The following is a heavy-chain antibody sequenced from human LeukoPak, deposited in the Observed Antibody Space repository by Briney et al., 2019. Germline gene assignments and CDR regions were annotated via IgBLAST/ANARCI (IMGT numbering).Heavy chain of an antibody. CDR2: INHSGST. CDR3: ARLINTEHPFDY. V-gene: IGHV4-34*01. J-gene: IGHJ4*02. Sequence: SETLSLTCAVYGGSFSGYYWSWIRQPPGKGLEWIGEINHSGSTNYNPSLKSRVTISVDTSKNQFSLKLSSVTAADTAVYYCARLINTEHPFDYWGQGTLVTVSS. D-gene: IGHD1-26*01. CDR1: GGSFSGYY.